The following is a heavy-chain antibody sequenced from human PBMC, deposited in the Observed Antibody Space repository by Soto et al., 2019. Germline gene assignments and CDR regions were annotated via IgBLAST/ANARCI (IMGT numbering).Heavy chain of an antibody. CDR1: GYSFATCG. CDR2: ISAHNGNK. D-gene: IGHD3-10*01. CDR3: ARDILLAGEIDY. V-gene: IGHV1-18*01. Sequence: VQLVQSGAEVKTPGASVKVSCKTSGYSFATCGFSWVRQAPGQGLEWLGWISAHNGNKKYLESLQDRLTLTTDTSTSTAYMELRSLKSDDTATYYYARDILLAGEIDYWGQGTQITVSS. J-gene: IGHJ4*02.